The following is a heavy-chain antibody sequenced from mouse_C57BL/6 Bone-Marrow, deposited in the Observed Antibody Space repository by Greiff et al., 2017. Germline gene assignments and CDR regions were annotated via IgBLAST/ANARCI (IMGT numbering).Heavy chain of an antibody. V-gene: IGHV1-82*01. CDR3: ARSYYLGGFAY. CDR1: GYAFSSSW. D-gene: IGHD1-1*01. Sequence: QVQLQQSGPELVKPGASVKISCKASGYAFSSSWMNWVKQRPGKGLEWIGRIYPGDGDTTYNGKFKGKATLTADKSSSTAYMQLSSLTSEDSAVXFCARSYYLGGFAYLGQGTLVTVSA. J-gene: IGHJ3*01. CDR2: IYPGDGDT.